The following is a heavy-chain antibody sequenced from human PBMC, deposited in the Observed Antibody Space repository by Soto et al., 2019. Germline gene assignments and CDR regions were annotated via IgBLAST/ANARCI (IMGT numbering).Heavy chain of an antibody. D-gene: IGHD3-10*01. CDR2: IDPSDSYT. CDR1: GYSFTSYW. J-gene: IGHJ4*02. CDR3: ARLPYGSGSYSYYFDY. V-gene: IGHV5-10-1*01. Sequence: GESLKISCKGSGYSFTSYWISWVRQMPGKGLEWMGRIDPSDSYTNYSPSFQGHVTISADKSISTAYLQWSSLKASDTAMYYCARLPYGSGSYSYYFDYWGQGTLVTVSS.